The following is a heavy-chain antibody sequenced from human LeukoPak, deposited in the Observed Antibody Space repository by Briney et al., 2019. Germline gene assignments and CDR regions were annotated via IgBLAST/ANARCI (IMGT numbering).Heavy chain of an antibody. CDR2: ISAYSGGT. D-gene: IGHD6-13*01. CDR3: ATRYSSSWSFDY. CDR1: GYTFTSYG. Sequence: GASVKVSCKASGYTFTSYGISWVRQAPGQGLEWMGWISAYSGGTNYAQKFQGRVTMTRDTSISTAYMELSRLRSDDTAVYYCATRYSSSWSFDYWGQGTLVTVSS. V-gene: IGHV1-2*02. J-gene: IGHJ4*02.